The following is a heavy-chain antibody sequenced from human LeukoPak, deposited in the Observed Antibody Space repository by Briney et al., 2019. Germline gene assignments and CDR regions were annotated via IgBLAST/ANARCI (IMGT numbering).Heavy chain of an antibody. D-gene: IGHD4-17*01. CDR1: GFPFSTYA. CDR2: IRGSDGST. V-gene: IGHV3-23*01. J-gene: IGHJ4*02. Sequence: GGSLRLSCAASGFPFSTYAMSWVRQAPGKGLEWVSSIRGSDGSTHYADSVKGRFAISRDNSKNTLYLQMNSLRAEDTAVYYCAKDVYGVYGGLDYWGQGTLVTVSS. CDR3: AKDVYGVYGGLDY.